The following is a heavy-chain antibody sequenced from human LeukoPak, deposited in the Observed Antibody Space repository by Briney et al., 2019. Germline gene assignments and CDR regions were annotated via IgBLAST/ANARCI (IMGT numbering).Heavy chain of an antibody. V-gene: IGHV4-39*01. CDR3: ARHKGPSIAADY. Sequence: SETLSLTCTVSGGSISSSSYYWGWIRQPPGKGLEWIGSIYYSGSTYYNPSLKSRVTISVGTSKNQFSLKLSSVTAADTAVYYCARHKGPSIAADYWGQGTLVTVSS. D-gene: IGHD6-6*01. J-gene: IGHJ4*02. CDR1: GGSISSSSYY. CDR2: IYYSGST.